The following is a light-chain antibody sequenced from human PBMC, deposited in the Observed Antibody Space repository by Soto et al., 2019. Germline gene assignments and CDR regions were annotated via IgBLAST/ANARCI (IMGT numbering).Light chain of an antibody. CDR3: CSYAGSSTWV. CDR1: SSDVGSYNL. V-gene: IGLV2-23*01. CDR2: EDS. J-gene: IGLJ3*02. Sequence: QAVVTQPASVSGSPGQSITISCTGTSSDVGSYNLVSWYQQHPDKAPRLMIYEDSQRPSGVSNRFSGSKSANTASLTISALQAEDEADYYCCSYAGSSTWVFGGGTKVTVL.